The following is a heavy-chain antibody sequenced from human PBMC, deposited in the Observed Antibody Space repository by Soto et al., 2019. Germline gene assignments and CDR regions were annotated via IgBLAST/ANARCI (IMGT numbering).Heavy chain of an antibody. CDR1: GGSISSRDYR. CDR2: IYYTGST. Sequence: SETLSLTCTVSGGSISSRDYRWGWIRKPPGKGLEWIGSIYYTGSTYYNPSLKSRVIISVDTSKNQFSLRLSSVTAADTAVYYCARQIGRGSWSLDHWGQGTLVTVSS. CDR3: ARQIGRGSWSLDH. V-gene: IGHV4-39*01. D-gene: IGHD6-13*01. J-gene: IGHJ4*02.